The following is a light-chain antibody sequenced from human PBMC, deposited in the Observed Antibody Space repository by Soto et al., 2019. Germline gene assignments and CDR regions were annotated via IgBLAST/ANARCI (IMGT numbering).Light chain of an antibody. J-gene: IGKJ5*01. CDR1: QSISSY. CDR2: AAS. V-gene: IGKV1-39*01. Sequence: DILMTQSPSALSASVGDVVTITCRTSQSISSYLNWYQQKPGKAPKLLIYAASSLQSGVPSRFSGSGSGTDFTLTIGSLQPDDFATYYCQQSYSTPITFGQGTRLEIK. CDR3: QQSYSTPIT.